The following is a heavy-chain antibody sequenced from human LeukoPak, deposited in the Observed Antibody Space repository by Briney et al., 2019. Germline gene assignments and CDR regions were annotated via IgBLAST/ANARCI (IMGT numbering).Heavy chain of an antibody. Sequence: GGSLRLSCAVSGFTFNTYWMSWVRQAPGKGLEWVANIKEDGSEKHYGDSVRGRFTISRDNAKNSLYLRMNSLRAEDTALYFCARDTYDSSGYHFYHMDVWGKGTTVTVSS. CDR2: IKEDGSEK. D-gene: IGHD3-22*01. J-gene: IGHJ6*03. V-gene: IGHV3-7*01. CDR3: ARDTYDSSGYHFYHMDV. CDR1: GFTFNTYW.